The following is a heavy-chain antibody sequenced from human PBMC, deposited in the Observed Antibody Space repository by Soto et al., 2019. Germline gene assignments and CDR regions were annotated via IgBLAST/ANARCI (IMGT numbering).Heavy chain of an antibody. CDR1: GGSISGSTDY. CDR3: ARDASSSWFDS. V-gene: IGHV4-61*01. D-gene: IGHD6-13*01. CDR2: IYYNGRS. Sequence: SETLSLTCTVSGGSISGSTDYWSWIQQPPGRGLEWIGYIYYNGRSNSNPSLKSRISMSVDASKNQFSLRLRSVTAADTALYYCARDASSSWFDSWGLGTLVTVSS. J-gene: IGHJ5*01.